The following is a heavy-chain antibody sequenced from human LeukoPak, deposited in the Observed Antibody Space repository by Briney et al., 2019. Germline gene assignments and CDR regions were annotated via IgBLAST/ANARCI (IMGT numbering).Heavy chain of an antibody. CDR2: INPNSGGT. D-gene: IGHD2-2*01. V-gene: IGHV1-2*06. CDR1: GYTFTGYY. CDR3: ARDTDCSSTSCCAAP. J-gene: IGHJ6*04. Sequence: GASVKVSCKASGYTFTGYYMHWVRQAPGQGLEWMGRINPNSGGTNYAQKFQGRVTMTRDTSISTAYMELSRLRSDDTAVYYCARDTDCSSTSCCAAPWGKGTTVTVSS.